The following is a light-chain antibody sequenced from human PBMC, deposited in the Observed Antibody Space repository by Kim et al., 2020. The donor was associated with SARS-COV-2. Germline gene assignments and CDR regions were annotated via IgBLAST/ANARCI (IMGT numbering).Light chain of an antibody. J-gene: IGKJ4*01. CDR3: QQYNKWPLT. CDR1: QSVNNNLISN. Sequence: EIVMTQSPATLSVSPGERATLSCRASQSVNNNLISNLAWYQQKPGQAPRLLISYASTRATGIPARFSGSGSGTEFTLTISSLQSEDFAVYYCQQYNKWPLTFGGGTKLEIK. V-gene: IGKV3-15*01. CDR2: YAS.